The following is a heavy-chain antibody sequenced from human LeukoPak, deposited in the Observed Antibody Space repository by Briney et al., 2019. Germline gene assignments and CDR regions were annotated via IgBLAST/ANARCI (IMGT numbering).Heavy chain of an antibody. V-gene: IGHV3-7*01. Sequence: GGSLSLSCTASGFTFSNFWMGWVRHTPGKGLEWVPNIKQDETEKFYLGSVKGRFTISRDNAKNSLYLQMNSLRAEDTAVYYCAKDMRYNWNGYAFDIWGQGTMVTVSS. CDR1: GFTFSNFW. D-gene: IGHD1-20*01. CDR3: AKDMRYNWNGYAFDI. CDR2: IKQDETEK. J-gene: IGHJ3*02.